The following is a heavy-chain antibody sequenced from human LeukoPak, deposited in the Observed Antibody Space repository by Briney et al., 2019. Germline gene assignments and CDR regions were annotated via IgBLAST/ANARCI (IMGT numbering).Heavy chain of an antibody. CDR3: ARVSYDSSGYYYSSGDAFDI. J-gene: IGHJ3*02. Sequence: PSETLSLTCTVSGGSISSGSYYWSWIRQPAGKGLEWIGRIYTSGSTNYNPSLKSRVTISVDTSKNQFSLKLSSVTAADTAVYYCARVSYDSSGYYYSSGDAFDIWGQGTMVTVSS. V-gene: IGHV4-61*02. D-gene: IGHD3-22*01. CDR1: GGSISSGSYY. CDR2: IYTSGST.